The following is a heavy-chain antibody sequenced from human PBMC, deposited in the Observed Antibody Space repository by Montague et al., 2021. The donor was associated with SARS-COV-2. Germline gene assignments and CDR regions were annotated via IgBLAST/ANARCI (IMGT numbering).Heavy chain of an antibody. CDR1: GGSFTDFS. J-gene: IGHJ3*01. CDR2: STDRGSS. Sequence: SETLSLTCAVYGGSFTDFSWTWICPPPGRGLEWIGESTDRGSSNYNPSLTNRVTISVDKSKNQISLKLTSVTAADTATYYCARGQVTVFAILIAFPAAGAIDVWGQGTTVTVS. D-gene: IGHD3-16*02. V-gene: IGHV4-34*01. CDR3: ARGQVTVFAILIAFPAAGAIDV.